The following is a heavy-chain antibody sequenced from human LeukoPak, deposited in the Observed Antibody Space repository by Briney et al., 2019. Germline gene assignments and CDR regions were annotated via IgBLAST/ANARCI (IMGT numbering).Heavy chain of an antibody. J-gene: IGHJ4*02. Sequence: GGSLRLSCAASGFSFSSYSMNWVRQAPGKGLEWVSSISTSSSYIYYADSVKGRFTISRDNAKNSLYLQMNSLRAEDTAVYYCAREVENTTGWYSHFDYWGQGTLVTVSS. D-gene: IGHD6-19*01. V-gene: IGHV3-21*01. CDR2: ISTSSSYI. CDR3: AREVENTTGWYSHFDY. CDR1: GFSFSSYS.